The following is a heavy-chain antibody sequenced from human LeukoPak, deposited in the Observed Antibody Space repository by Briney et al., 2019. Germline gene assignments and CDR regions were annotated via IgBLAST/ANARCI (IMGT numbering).Heavy chain of an antibody. V-gene: IGHV3-48*03. J-gene: IGHJ6*02. CDR2: ISSSGSTI. CDR1: GFTFSSYE. Sequence: PGGSLRLSCAASGFTFSSYEMNWVRQAPGKGLEWVSYISSSGSTIYYAGSVKGRFTISRDNAKNSLYLQMNSLRAEDTAVYYCARDHGDYYYGMDVWGQGTTVTVSS. CDR3: ARDHGDYYYGMDV.